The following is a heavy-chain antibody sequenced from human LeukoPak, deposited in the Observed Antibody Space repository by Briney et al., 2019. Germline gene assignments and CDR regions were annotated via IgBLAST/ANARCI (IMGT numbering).Heavy chain of an antibody. CDR2: VYYSGRT. CDR3: TRLLYDRSGYYFFDY. D-gene: IGHD3-22*01. CDR1: GSSISSSSHY. V-gene: IGHV4-39*01. Sequence: SETLSLTCTVSGSSISSSSHYWGWIRQAPGKGLEWIGSVYYSGRTYDNPSLKSRVTTLVDTSKNQFSLRLSSVTPADTAVYYCTRLLYDRSGYYFFDYWGQGTLVTVSS. J-gene: IGHJ4*02.